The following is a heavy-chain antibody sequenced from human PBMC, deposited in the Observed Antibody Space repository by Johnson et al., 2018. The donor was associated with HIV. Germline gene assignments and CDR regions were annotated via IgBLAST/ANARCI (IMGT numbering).Heavy chain of an antibody. V-gene: IGHV3-30-3*01. J-gene: IGHJ3*02. D-gene: IGHD3-22*01. CDR3: VYDSSGYYAFDM. Sequence: QVQLVESGGGVVQPGRSLRLSCAASGFTFSSSAMHWVRQAPGKGLEWLAVISYDGSNKYYADSVKGRFTISRDNSKNTLSLQMNSLRAEDTAVYYCVYDSSGYYAFDMWGQGTMVTVSS. CDR1: GFTFSSSA. CDR2: ISYDGSNK.